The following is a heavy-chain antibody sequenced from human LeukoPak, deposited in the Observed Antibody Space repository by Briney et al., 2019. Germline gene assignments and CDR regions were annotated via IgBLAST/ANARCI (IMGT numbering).Heavy chain of an antibody. CDR1: GFALSTSGIR. Sequence: SGPALAKPTQTLTLTCTFSGFALSTSGIRVSWIRQPPGKALEWLARIDGDDNKLYSASQKTRLTISKDTSENQVVLTMTNMHPVDTATYFCVRSGYSSPFAYWGEGTPVTPSS. J-gene: IGHJ4*02. CDR3: VRSGYSSPFAY. V-gene: IGHV2-70*04. CDR2: IDGDDNK. D-gene: IGHD6-13*01.